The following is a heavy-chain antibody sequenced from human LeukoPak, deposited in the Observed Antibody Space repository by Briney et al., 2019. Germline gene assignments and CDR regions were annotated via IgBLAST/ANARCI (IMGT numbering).Heavy chain of an antibody. CDR1: GDSVSSNSAA. CDR3: ARGYYDILTGYSTYYYYGMDV. Sequence: SQTLSLTCAISGDSVSSNSAAWSWIRQSPSRGLEWLGRTYYRSKWYNDYAVSVKSRITINPDTSKNQFSLQLNSVTPEDTAVYYCARGYYDILTGYSTYYYYGMDVWGKGTTVTVSS. CDR2: TYYRSKWYN. V-gene: IGHV6-1*01. J-gene: IGHJ6*04. D-gene: IGHD3-9*01.